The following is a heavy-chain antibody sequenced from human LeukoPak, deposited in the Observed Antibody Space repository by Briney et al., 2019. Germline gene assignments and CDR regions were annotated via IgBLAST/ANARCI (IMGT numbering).Heavy chain of an antibody. CDR3: AKGSLRLGELSWNYFDY. D-gene: IGHD3-16*02. V-gene: IGHV3-48*03. CDR2: ISTSGSTI. Sequence: PGGSLRLSCAASGFTFSSYEMNWVRQAPGKGLEWVSYISTSGSTIYYADSVKGRFTISRDNSKNTLYLQMNSLRAEDTAVYYCAKGSLRLGELSWNYFDYWGQGTLVTVSS. J-gene: IGHJ4*02. CDR1: GFTFSSYE.